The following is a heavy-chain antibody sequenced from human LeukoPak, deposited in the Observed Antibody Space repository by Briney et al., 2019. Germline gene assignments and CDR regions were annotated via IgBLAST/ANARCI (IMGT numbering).Heavy chain of an antibody. CDR1: GFTFSDYY. V-gene: IGHV3-11*01. Sequence: GGSLRLSCAASGFTFSDYYMSRIRQAPGKGLEWVSYISSSGSTIYYADSVKGRFTISRDNAKNSLYLQMNSLRAEDTAVYYCARSIAADATTFGYWGQGTLVTVSS. CDR2: ISSSGSTI. CDR3: ARSIAADATTFGY. D-gene: IGHD6-25*01. J-gene: IGHJ4*02.